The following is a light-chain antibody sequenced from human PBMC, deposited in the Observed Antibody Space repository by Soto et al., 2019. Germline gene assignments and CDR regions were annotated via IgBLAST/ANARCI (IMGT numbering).Light chain of an antibody. CDR2: DAS. CDR3: QQRSNWPPWT. CDR1: QSVSSY. V-gene: IGKV3-11*01. Sequence: EIVLTQSPATLSFSPGERATLSCRASQSVSSYLAWYQQKPGQAPRLLIYDASNRATGIPARFSGSGSGTDFTLTISILEPEDFAVYYCQQRSNWPPWTVGQGTKVEIK. J-gene: IGKJ1*01.